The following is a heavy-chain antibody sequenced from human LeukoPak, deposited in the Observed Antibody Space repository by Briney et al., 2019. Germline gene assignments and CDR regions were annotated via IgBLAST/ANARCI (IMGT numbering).Heavy chain of an antibody. V-gene: IGHV3-53*01. Sequence: GGSLRLSCAASGFTVSSNYMSWVRQAPGKGLEWVSVIYSGGSTYYADSVKGRFTISRDNAKNSLYLQMNSLRAEDTAVYYCARVGDFWSGYYNYWGQGTLVTVSS. CDR2: IYSGGST. D-gene: IGHD3-3*01. J-gene: IGHJ4*02. CDR3: ARVGDFWSGYYNY. CDR1: GFTVSSNY.